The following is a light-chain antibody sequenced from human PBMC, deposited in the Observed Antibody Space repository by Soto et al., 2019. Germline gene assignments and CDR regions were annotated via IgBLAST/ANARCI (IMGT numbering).Light chain of an antibody. J-gene: IGLJ1*01. V-gene: IGLV2-11*01. CDR1: SSDVGGYDY. CDR2: DVT. CDR3: CSYGGSFPYV. Sequence: QSVLTQPASVSGSPGQSITISCTGTSSDVGGYDYVSWYQQRPGKAPKLLIYDVTKRPSGVPDRFSGSKSGNTASLTISGLQAEDEADFYCCSYGGSFPYVFGTGTKVTVL.